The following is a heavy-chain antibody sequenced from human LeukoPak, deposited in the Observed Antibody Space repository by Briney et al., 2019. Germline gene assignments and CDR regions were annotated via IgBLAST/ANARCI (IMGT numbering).Heavy chain of an antibody. J-gene: IGHJ5*02. CDR2: IYTSGST. Sequence: PSETLSLTCTVSGGSISSYYWSWIRQPAGKGLEWIGRIYTSGSTNYNPSLKSRVTMSADTSKNQFSLKLSSVTAADTAVYYCARDWLVVPAALPYNRFDPWGQGTLVTVSS. CDR1: GGSISSYY. V-gene: IGHV4-4*07. CDR3: ARDWLVVPAALPYNRFDP. D-gene: IGHD2-2*01.